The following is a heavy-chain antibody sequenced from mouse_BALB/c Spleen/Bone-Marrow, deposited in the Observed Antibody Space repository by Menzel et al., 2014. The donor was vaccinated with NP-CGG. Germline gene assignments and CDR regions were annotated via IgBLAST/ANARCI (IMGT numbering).Heavy chain of an antibody. V-gene: IGHV5-6-3*01. D-gene: IGHD1-1*01. CDR3: ARDRYYGYAMDY. J-gene: IGHJ4*01. CDR1: RFTFSSYG. Sequence: EVQRVESGGGLVQPGGSLKLSCAASRFTFSSYGMSWVSQTPDRRLELVATINSNGGSTYYPDSVKGRFTISRDNAKNTLYLQMSSLKSEDTAMCYCARDRYYGYAMDYWGQGTSVTVSS. CDR2: INSNGGST.